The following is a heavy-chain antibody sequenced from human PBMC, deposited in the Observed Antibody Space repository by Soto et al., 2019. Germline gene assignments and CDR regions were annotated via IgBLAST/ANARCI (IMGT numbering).Heavy chain of an antibody. V-gene: IGHV5-51*01. D-gene: IGHD5-12*01. CDR2: IYPGDSDT. Sequence: GESLKISCKGSGYSFTSYWIGWVRQMPGKGLEWMGIIYPGDSDTRYSPSFQGQVTISADKSISTAYLQWSSLKASDTAMYYCARSGYSGYEHYYYYMDVWGKGTTVTVSS. CDR3: ARSGYSGYEHYYYYMDV. J-gene: IGHJ6*03. CDR1: GYSFTSYW.